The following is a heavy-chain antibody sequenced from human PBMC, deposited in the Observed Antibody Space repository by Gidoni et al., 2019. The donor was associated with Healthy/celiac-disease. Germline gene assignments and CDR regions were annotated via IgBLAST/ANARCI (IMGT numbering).Heavy chain of an antibody. CDR1: GVTFSSYG. Sequence: EVQRVESGGGLGQRGGSRRLSGAASGVTFSSYGLSWVCQAPGKGLEWVANIKQDGSEKYYVDSVKGRFTISSANAKNSLYLPMNSLRAEDTAVYYCARVMWGDYVEVGDYFDYWGQGTLVTVSS. CDR2: IKQDGSEK. CDR3: ARVMWGDYVEVGDYFDY. D-gene: IGHD4-17*01. J-gene: IGHJ4*02. V-gene: IGHV3-7*01.